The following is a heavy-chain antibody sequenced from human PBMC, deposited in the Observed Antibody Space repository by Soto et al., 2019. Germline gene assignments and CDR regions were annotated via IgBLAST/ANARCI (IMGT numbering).Heavy chain of an antibody. CDR3: ARSIAVAPEY. V-gene: IGHV5-51*01. Sequence: EESVTISCKVSGYSFTSYWIVWVRQMPGKGLEWMGIIYPGDSDTRYSPSFQGQVTISADKSISTAYLQWSSLKASDTAMYYCARSIAVAPEYWGQGTMVTVSS. CDR1: GYSFTSYW. D-gene: IGHD6-19*01. J-gene: IGHJ4*02. CDR2: IYPGDSDT.